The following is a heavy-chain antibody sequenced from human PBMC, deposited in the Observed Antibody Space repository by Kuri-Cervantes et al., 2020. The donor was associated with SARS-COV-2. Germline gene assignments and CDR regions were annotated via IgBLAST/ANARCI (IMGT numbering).Heavy chain of an antibody. Sequence: GESLKISCAASGFTFSSYAMSWVRQAPGKGLEWVSAISGSGGSTYYADSVKGRFTISRDNSKNTLYLQMNSLRAEDTAVYYCARDRNGLDYWGQGALVTVSS. CDR1: GFTFSSYA. D-gene: IGHD1-14*01. CDR2: ISGSGGST. CDR3: ARDRNGLDY. V-gene: IGHV3-23*01. J-gene: IGHJ4*02.